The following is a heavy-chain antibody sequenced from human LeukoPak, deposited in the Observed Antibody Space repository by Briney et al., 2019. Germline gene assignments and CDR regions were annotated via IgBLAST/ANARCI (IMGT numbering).Heavy chain of an antibody. D-gene: IGHD3-10*01. CDR3: ARDGITMVRGVISP. CDR2: IYYSGST. J-gene: IGHJ5*02. Sequence: SETLSLTCTVSGGSISSSSYYWGWIRQPPGKGLEWIGSIYYSGSTYYNPSLKGRVTISVDTSKNQFSLKLSSVTAADTAVYYCARDGITMVRGVISPWGQGTLVTVSS. V-gene: IGHV4-39*07. CDR1: GGSISSSSYY.